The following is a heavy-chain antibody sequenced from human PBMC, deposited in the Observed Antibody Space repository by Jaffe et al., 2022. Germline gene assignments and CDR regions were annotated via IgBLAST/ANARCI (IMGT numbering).Heavy chain of an antibody. Sequence: QVQLVQSGAEVKKPGASVKVSCKASGYTFTSYAMHWVRQAPGQRLEWMGWINAGNGNTKYSQKFQGRVTITRDTSASTAYMELSSLRSEDTAVYYCARGWELLWFRELLSSGDDAFDIWGQGTMVTVSS. J-gene: IGHJ3*02. CDR3: ARGWELLWFRELLSSGDDAFDI. CDR1: GYTFTSYA. CDR2: INAGNGNT. V-gene: IGHV1-3*01. D-gene: IGHD3-10*01.